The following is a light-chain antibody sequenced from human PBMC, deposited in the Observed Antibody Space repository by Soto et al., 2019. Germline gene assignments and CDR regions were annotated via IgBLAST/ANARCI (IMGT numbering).Light chain of an antibody. J-gene: IGKJ1*01. V-gene: IGKV1-17*01. CDR2: AAS. CDR3: LQYKSYPWT. Sequence: DLPMTQSPSSLSASVGDRVTITCRASQDIRNDLGWYQEKPGKAPKRLIYAASTLQSGVPSRFGGSGSGTEFTLTISSLQPEDLATYYCLQYKSYPWTFGQGTKVEIK. CDR1: QDIRND.